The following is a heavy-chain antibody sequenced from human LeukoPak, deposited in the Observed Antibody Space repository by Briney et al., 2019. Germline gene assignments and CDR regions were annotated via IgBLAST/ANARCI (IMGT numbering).Heavy chain of an antibody. CDR2: IKQDGSEK. Sequence: GGSLRLSCVVSGFTFSAYWMSWVRQAPGKGLEWVATIKQDGSEKYYVDSVKGRFTISRDNAKNTLYLQMNSLRAEDTALYYCAREDVDITVATSGAFDIWGQGTMVTVSS. V-gene: IGHV3-7*01. J-gene: IGHJ3*02. CDR1: GFTFSAYW. CDR3: AREDVDITVATSGAFDI. D-gene: IGHD6-19*01.